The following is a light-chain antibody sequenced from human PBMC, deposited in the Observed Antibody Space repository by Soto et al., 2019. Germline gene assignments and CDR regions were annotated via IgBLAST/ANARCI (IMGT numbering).Light chain of an antibody. CDR2: GAS. V-gene: IGKV3-15*01. J-gene: IGKJ1*01. CDR1: QSVSTN. Sequence: EIVMTQSPGTLSLSPGERATLSCRASQSVSTNLAWYQQIPGQAPRLLIYGASTSATGIPATFSGSGSGTEFTLAISSLQSEDFAVYYCQHYNDWPQTFGLGTKVEIK. CDR3: QHYNDWPQT.